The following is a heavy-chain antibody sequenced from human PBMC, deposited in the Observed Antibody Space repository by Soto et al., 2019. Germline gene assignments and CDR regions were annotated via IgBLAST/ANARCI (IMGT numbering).Heavy chain of an antibody. CDR1: GGSFSGYY. CDR3: ARGQSYYYDSSGYPFGFDY. D-gene: IGHD3-22*01. J-gene: IGHJ4*02. CDR2: INHSGST. Sequence: PSETLSLTCAVYGGSFSGYYWSWIRQPPGKGLEWIGEINHSGSTNYNPSLKSRVTISVDTSKNQFSLKLSSVTAADTAVYYCARGQSYYYDSSGYPFGFDYWGQGTLVTVSS. V-gene: IGHV4-34*01.